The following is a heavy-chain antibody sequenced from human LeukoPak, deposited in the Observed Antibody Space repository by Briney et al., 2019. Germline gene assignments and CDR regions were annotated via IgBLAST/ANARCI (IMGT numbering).Heavy chain of an antibody. Sequence: LSGGSLRLSCAASGFTFSSYAMSWVRQAPGKGLEWVSVISGSGGNTYYADSVKGRFTISRDNSKNTLYLQLNSLRDEDTAVYYCATDWSGPHVWGQGTLVTVSS. CDR1: GFTFSSYA. J-gene: IGHJ1*01. D-gene: IGHD3-3*01. CDR3: ATDWSGPHV. CDR2: ISGSGGNT. V-gene: IGHV3-23*01.